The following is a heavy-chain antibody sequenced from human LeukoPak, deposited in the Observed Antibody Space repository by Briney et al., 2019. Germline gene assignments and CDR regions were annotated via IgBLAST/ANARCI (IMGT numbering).Heavy chain of an antibody. J-gene: IGHJ6*03. V-gene: IGHV1-2*02. CDR1: GYTFTGYY. Sequence: ASVKVSCKASGYTFTGYYMHWVRQAPGQGLEWMGWINPNSGGTNYAQKFQGRVNMTRDTSISTAYMELSRLISDDTAVYYCARVGCSSTSCYTYYYYMDVWGKGTTVTVSS. CDR3: ARVGCSSTSCYTYYYYMDV. CDR2: INPNSGGT. D-gene: IGHD2-2*02.